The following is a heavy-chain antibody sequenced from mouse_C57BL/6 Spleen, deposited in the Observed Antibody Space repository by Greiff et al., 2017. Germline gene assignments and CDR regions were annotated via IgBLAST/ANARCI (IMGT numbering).Heavy chain of an antibody. D-gene: IGHD2-4*01. Sequence: VQLQQSGPELVKPGASVKIPCKASGYTFTDYNMDWVKQSHGKSLEWIGDINPNNGGTIYNQKFKGKATLTVDKSSSTAYMELRSLTSEDTAVYYCARPSYDYGYWYFDVWGTGTTVTVSS. CDR2: INPNNGGT. V-gene: IGHV1-18*01. J-gene: IGHJ1*03. CDR3: ARPSYDYGYWYFDV. CDR1: GYTFTDYN.